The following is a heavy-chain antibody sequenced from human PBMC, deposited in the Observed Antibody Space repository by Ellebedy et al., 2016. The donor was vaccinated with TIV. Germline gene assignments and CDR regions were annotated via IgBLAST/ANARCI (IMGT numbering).Heavy chain of an antibody. Sequence: ASVKVSCKASGYTFSNYAIHWVRQAPGQGLEWMGWINAGNGNTKYSQKFQGRVTITRDTSASTAYMELSSLRSEDTAVYYCARAVSGGNDYWGQGTLVTVSS. D-gene: IGHD4-23*01. CDR2: INAGNGNT. V-gene: IGHV1-3*01. J-gene: IGHJ4*02. CDR3: ARAVSGGNDY. CDR1: GYTFSNYA.